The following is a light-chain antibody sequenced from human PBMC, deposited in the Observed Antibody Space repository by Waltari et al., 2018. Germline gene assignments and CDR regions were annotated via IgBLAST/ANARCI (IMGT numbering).Light chain of an antibody. CDR3: QQGENTPIT. Sequence: DIQMTQSPSSLSASVGDKVTITCRASQGINRWLAWYQQKPGKAPNLLIYTTSTVQSGVPSRFSGSGSVTDYTFTINILQPEDFATYYCQQGENTPITFGGGTKVEIK. CDR1: QGINRW. V-gene: IGKV1-12*01. CDR2: TTS. J-gene: IGKJ4*01.